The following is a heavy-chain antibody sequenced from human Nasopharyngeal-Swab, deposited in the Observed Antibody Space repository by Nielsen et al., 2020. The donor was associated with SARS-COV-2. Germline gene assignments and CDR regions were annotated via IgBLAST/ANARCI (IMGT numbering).Heavy chain of an antibody. V-gene: IGHV4-59*01. CDR2: IYYSGST. D-gene: IGHD6-19*01. J-gene: IGHJ4*02. Sequence: SETLSLTCTVSGGSISSYYWSWIRQTPGKGLEWIGYIYYSGSTNYNPSLKSRVTISVDTSKNQFSLKLSSVTAADTAVYYCARGGRSIAVAGRAFDYWGQGTLVTVSS. CDR3: ARGGRSIAVAGRAFDY. CDR1: GGSISSYY.